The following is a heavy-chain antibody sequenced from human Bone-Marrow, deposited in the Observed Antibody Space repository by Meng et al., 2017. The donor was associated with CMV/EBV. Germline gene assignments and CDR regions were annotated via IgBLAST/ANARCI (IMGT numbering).Heavy chain of an antibody. V-gene: IGHV7-4-1*01. CDR2: INTNTGNP. CDR1: GYTFTSYA. J-gene: IGHJ6*02. CDR3: ARKYSGSYPYYYYGMDV. Sequence: ASVKVSCKASGYTFTSYAMNWVRQAPGQGLEWMGWINTNTGNPTYAQGFTGRFVFSLDTSVSTAYLQICSLKAEDTAVYYCARKYSGSYPYYYYGMDVWGQGTTVTVSS. D-gene: IGHD1-26*01.